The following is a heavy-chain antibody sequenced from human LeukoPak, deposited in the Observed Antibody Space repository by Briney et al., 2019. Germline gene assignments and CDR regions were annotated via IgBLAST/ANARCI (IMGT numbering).Heavy chain of an antibody. V-gene: IGHV1-69*13. CDR3: ARTYDSSGYYGY. CDR1: GGTFSSYA. D-gene: IGHD3-22*01. Sequence: ASVKVSCKASGGTFSSYAISWVRQAPGQGLEWMGGIIPIFGTANYAQKFQGRVTITADESTSTAYMELSSLRSEDTAVYYCARTYDSSGYYGYWGQGTLITVSS. CDR2: IIPIFGTA. J-gene: IGHJ4*02.